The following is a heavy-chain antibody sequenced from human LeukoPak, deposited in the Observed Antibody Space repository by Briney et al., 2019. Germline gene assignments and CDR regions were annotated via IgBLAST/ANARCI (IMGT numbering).Heavy chain of an antibody. CDR3: ARGRITALGYYYYGMDV. Sequence: SETLSLTCTVSGGSISSYYWSWIRQPPGKGLEWIGEINHSGSTNYNPSLKSRVTISVDTSKNQFSLKLSSVTAADTAVYYCARGRITALGYYYYGMDVWGQGTTVTVSS. D-gene: IGHD6-13*01. CDR2: INHSGST. V-gene: IGHV4-34*01. CDR1: GGSISSYY. J-gene: IGHJ6*02.